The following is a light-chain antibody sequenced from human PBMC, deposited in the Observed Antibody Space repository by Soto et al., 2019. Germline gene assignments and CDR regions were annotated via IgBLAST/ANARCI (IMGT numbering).Light chain of an antibody. CDR2: DAS. Sequence: EIVLTQSPATLSLSPGERATLSCRASQSPSGYLAWYQQRPGQAPRLLIYDASSRANGIPARFTGSGSVTDFSLTISSLEPEDFAVYYCQQGSTWPTFGQGTRVDIK. CDR1: QSPSGY. J-gene: IGKJ1*01. V-gene: IGKV3-11*01. CDR3: QQGSTWPT.